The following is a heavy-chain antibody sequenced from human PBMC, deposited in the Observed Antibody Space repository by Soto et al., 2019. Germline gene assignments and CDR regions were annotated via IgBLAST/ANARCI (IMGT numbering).Heavy chain of an antibody. CDR3: EHRNLGYYDSSGTTNRGFDY. CDR1: GFSLSTSGVG. D-gene: IGHD3-22*01. Sequence: SGPTLVNPTHTLTLTCTFSGFSLSTSGVGVGWIRQPPGKALDWLALIYWNDDKRYSPSLKSRLTITKDTSKNQVVLTMTNMDPVWRARYYFEHRNLGYYDSSGTTNRGFDYWGQGTLVTVSP. V-gene: IGHV2-5*01. J-gene: IGHJ4*02. CDR2: IYWNDDK.